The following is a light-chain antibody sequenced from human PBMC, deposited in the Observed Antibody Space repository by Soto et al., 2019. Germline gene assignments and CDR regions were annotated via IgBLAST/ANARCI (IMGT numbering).Light chain of an antibody. CDR2: DAS. V-gene: IGKV1-5*01. CDR1: QSISSW. Sequence: DIQMTQSPSTLSASVGDRVTITCRASQSISSWLAWYQQKPGKAPKLLISDASSLRSGVPPRFSGRGSGTEFTLTSSGLQADDFATYYCQQYHTYWTFGQGTKVDIK. J-gene: IGKJ1*01. CDR3: QQYHTYWT.